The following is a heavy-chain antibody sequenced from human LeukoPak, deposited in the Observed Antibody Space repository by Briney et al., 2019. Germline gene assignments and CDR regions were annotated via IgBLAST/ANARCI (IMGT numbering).Heavy chain of an antibody. Sequence: GASVKVSCKASGYTFTSCYMHWVRQAPGQGLEWMAIINPSGDDTTYAQRFQGRITMTRDTSTSTVYMELSSLRSEDTAMYYCARGCSGGSCYLIDYWGQGTLVTVSS. D-gene: IGHD2-15*01. CDR3: ARGCSGGSCYLIDY. CDR1: GYTFTSCY. V-gene: IGHV1-46*01. J-gene: IGHJ4*02. CDR2: INPSGDDT.